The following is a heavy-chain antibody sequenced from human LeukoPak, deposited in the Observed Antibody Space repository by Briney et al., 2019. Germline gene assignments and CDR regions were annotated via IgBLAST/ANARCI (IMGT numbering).Heavy chain of an antibody. CDR3: AREYYYASGNYYNRIDY. CDR1: GYTFTGYY. J-gene: IGHJ4*02. D-gene: IGHD3-10*01. V-gene: IGHV1-2*02. Sequence: EASVKVSCKASGYTFTGYYMHWVRQAPGQGLEWMGWINPNGGDTNYAQKFQGRVTMTRDTSISTAYMALSRLKYDDTAVYYCAREYYYASGNYYNRIDYWGQGTLVTVSS. CDR2: INPNGGDT.